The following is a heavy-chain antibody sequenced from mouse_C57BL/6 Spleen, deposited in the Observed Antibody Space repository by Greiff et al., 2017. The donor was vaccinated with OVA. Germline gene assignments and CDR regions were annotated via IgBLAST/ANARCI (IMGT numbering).Heavy chain of an antibody. CDR1: GYAFSSSW. J-gene: IGHJ1*03. D-gene: IGHD2-3*01. CDR2: IYPGDGDT. Sequence: QVQLQQSGPELVKPGASVKISCKASGYAFSSSWMNWVKQRPGKGLEWIGRIYPGDGDTNYNGKFKGKATLTADKSSSTAYMQLSSLTSEDSAVYFCARSWDDGYYWYFDVWGTGTTVTVSS. V-gene: IGHV1-82*01. CDR3: ARSWDDGYYWYFDV.